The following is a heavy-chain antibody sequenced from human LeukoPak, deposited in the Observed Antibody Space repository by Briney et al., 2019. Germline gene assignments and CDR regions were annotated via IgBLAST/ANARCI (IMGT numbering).Heavy chain of an antibody. CDR1: GDSISSGDYY. CDR2: IYTSGST. Sequence: PSQTLSLTCTVSGDSISSGDYYWSWIRQPAGKGLEWIGRIYTSGSTTYNPSLKSRVTISGDTSENQFSLRLSSVTAADTAIYYCARDSPTTYPGYTSGTIYYYYYMDVRGKGTTVTISS. CDR3: ARDSPTTYPGYTSGTIYYYYYMDV. D-gene: IGHD3-10*01. J-gene: IGHJ6*03. V-gene: IGHV4-61*02.